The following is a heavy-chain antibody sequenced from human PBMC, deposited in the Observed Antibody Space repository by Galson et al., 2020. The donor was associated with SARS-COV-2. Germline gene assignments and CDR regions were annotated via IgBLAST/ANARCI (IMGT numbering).Heavy chain of an antibody. Sequence: SETLSLTCSVSGGSINRGTFYWGWIRQPPGKGLEWIGSIYYSGGSYYNPSLRSRVTISTDTSKNQFSLHLSSVTAADTAMYFCARHLASPNGFYYMDVWGKGTPVIVSS. CDR1: GGSINRGTFY. D-gene: IGHD2-2*01. CDR3: ARHLASPNGFYYMDV. V-gene: IGHV4-39*01. J-gene: IGHJ6*03. CDR2: IYYSGGS.